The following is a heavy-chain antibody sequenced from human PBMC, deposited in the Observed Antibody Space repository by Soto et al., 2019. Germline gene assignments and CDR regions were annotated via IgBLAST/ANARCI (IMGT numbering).Heavy chain of an antibody. CDR3: AKVSSSWYAGFFDL. J-gene: IGHJ4*02. Sequence: PGGSLRLSCAASGLTFSSYAMSWVRQAPGKGLEWVSGLSDSGGSIYYADSVKGRFTISRDNSMNTLYLQMNTLRAEDTAIYYCAKVSSSWYAGFFDLWGQGTLVTVSS. CDR1: GLTFSSYA. CDR2: LSDSGGSI. D-gene: IGHD2-8*01. V-gene: IGHV3-23*01.